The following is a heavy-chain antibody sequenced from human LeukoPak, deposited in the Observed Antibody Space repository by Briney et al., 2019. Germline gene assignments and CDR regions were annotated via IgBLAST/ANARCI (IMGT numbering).Heavy chain of an antibody. CDR2: ISASDGST. CDR3: AKKYHYGSGSYLYYFDY. CDR1: GFVFSDYG. V-gene: IGHV3-23*01. J-gene: IGHJ4*02. D-gene: IGHD3-10*01. Sequence: PGGSLRLSCAASGFVFSDYGMHWVRQAPGKGLEWVSTISASDGSTYYADSVKGRFTISRDNSKNTLYLQMNSLRAEDTAVYYCAKKYHYGSGSYLYYFDYWGQGTLVTVSS.